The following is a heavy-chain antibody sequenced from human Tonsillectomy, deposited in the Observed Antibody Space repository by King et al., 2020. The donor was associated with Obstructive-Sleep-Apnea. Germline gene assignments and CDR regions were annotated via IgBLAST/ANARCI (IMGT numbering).Heavy chain of an antibody. V-gene: IGHV3-11*01. D-gene: IGHD3-10*01. CDR1: GFTFSDYY. Sequence: VQLVKSGGGLVKPGGSLRLSCAASGFTFSDYYMSWIRQAPGKGLEWVSYITNSGSSIYYADSVKGRFTISRDNAKNSLYLQMNSLRAEDTALYYCARVFRSAFLSYFDYWGQGTLVTVSS. CDR2: ITNSGSSI. CDR3: ARVFRSAFLSYFDY. J-gene: IGHJ4*02.